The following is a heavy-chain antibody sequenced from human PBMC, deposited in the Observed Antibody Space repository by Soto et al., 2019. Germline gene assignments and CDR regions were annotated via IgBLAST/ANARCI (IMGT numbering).Heavy chain of an antibody. CDR3: ARGPWFSDTSSYWVTNYYYGLDV. D-gene: IGHD3-22*01. J-gene: IGHJ6*02. V-gene: IGHV1-3*01. CDR1: GGTFSSYA. CDR2: INAGNGNT. Sequence: ASVKVSCKASGGTFSSYAISWVRQAPGQRLEWMGWINAGNGNTKYSQKFQGRVTITRDTSASTAYMELSSLRSEDTAVYYCARGPWFSDTSSYWVTNYYYGLDVWGQGTTVTVS.